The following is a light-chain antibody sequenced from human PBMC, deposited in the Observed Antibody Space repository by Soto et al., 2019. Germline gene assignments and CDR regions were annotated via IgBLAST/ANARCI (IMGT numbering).Light chain of an antibody. Sequence: QSVLTQPASVSGSPGQSITISCTGTSSDVGAYNYVSWYQQHPVKAPKLMIYDVSSRPSGISNRFSGSKSGNTASLTISGVQAEDEADYYCSSSASSSTVIFGGGNKRTVL. CDR1: SSDVGAYNY. V-gene: IGLV2-14*01. CDR2: DVS. CDR3: SSSASSSTVI. J-gene: IGLJ2*01.